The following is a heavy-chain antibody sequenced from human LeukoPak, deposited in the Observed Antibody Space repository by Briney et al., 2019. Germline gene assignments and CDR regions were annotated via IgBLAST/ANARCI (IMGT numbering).Heavy chain of an antibody. Sequence: PGGSLRLSCAASGFTFSSYAMSWVRQAPGKGLEWVSAISGSGGSAYYADSAKGRFTISRDNSKNTLYLQMNSLRAEDTAVYYCARDKGKWEHLRFFDYWGQGTLVTVS. J-gene: IGHJ4*02. D-gene: IGHD1-26*01. V-gene: IGHV3-23*01. CDR2: ISGSGGSA. CDR1: GFTFSSYA. CDR3: ARDKGKWEHLRFFDY.